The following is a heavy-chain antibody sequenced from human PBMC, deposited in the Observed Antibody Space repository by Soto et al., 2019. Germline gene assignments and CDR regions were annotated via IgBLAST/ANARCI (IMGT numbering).Heavy chain of an antibody. D-gene: IGHD1-26*01. J-gene: IGHJ4*02. CDR3: ARGVGAPVDY. CDR2: ISSSSSTI. Sequence: PGGSLRLSCAASGFTFSSYSMNWVRQAPGKGLEWVSYISSSSSTIYYADSVKGRFTISRDNAKNSLYLQMNSLRAEDTAVYYCARGVGAPVDYWGQGTLVTVS. CDR1: GFTFSSYS. V-gene: IGHV3-48*01.